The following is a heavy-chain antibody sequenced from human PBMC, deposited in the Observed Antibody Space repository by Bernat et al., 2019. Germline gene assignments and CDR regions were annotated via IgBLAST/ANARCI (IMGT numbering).Heavy chain of an antibody. CDR2: INSDGSST. CDR1: GFTFSSYW. D-gene: IGHD6-19*01. J-gene: IGHJ4*02. V-gene: IGHV3-74*01. Sequence: EVQLVESGGGLVQPGGSLRLSCAASGFTFSSYWMHWVRQAPGKGLVWVSRINSDGSSTSYADSAKGRFTISRDNAKNTLYLQMNSLRAEDTAVYYCARGFAGYSSGWYPSHWGQGTLVTVSS. CDR3: ARGFAGYSSGWYPSH.